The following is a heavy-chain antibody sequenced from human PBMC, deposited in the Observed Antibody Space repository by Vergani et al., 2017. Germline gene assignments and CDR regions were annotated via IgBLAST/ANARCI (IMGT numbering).Heavy chain of an antibody. Sequence: QVQLQESGPGLVKPSQTLSLTCTVSGGSISSVGYYWSWIRQHPGKGLEWIGYIYYSGSTYYNPSLKSRVTISVDTSKNQFSLKLSSVTAADTAVYYCARDVNYYGSESYYYYGMDVWGQGTTVTVSS. J-gene: IGHJ6*02. V-gene: IGHV4-31*03. CDR3: ARDVNYYGSESYYYYGMDV. CDR1: GGSISSVGYY. CDR2: IYYSGST. D-gene: IGHD3-10*01.